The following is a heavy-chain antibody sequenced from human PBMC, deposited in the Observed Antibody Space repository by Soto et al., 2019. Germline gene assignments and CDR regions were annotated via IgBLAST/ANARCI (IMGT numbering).Heavy chain of an antibody. CDR3: AKEYYYDSSGYYPYFDY. CDR2: ISGGGGST. J-gene: IGHJ4*02. Sequence: GGSLRLSCAASGFTFSSYGMHWVRQAPGKGLEWVSAISGGGGSTYYADSVKGRFTISRDNSKNTLYLQMNSLRAEDTAVYYCAKEYYYDSSGYYPYFDYWGQGTLVTVSS. V-gene: IGHV3-23*01. CDR1: GFTFSSYG. D-gene: IGHD3-22*01.